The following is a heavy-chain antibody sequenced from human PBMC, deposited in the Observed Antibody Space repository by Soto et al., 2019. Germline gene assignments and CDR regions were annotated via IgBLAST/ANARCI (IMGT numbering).Heavy chain of an antibody. V-gene: IGHV1-69*13. J-gene: IGHJ6*02. CDR2: IIPIFGTA. D-gene: IGHD2-15*01. CDR3: ARGSVAGVAATWFXPRKKEDPYYYYYGMNV. CDR1: GGTFSSYA. Sequence: SVKVSCKASGGTFSSYAISWVRQAPGQGLEWMGGIIPIFGTANYAQKFQGRVTITADESTSTAYMELSSLRSEDTAVYYCARGSVAGVAATWFXPRKKEDPYYYYYGMNVWGQGTTVTVSS.